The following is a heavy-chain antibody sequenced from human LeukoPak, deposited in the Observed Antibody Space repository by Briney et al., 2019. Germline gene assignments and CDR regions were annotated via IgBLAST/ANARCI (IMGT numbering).Heavy chain of an antibody. J-gene: IGHJ6*02. V-gene: IGHV3-21*01. CDR1: GFTFSSYS. CDR2: ISSSSSYI. D-gene: IGHD2-21*02. Sequence: NPGGSLRLSCAASGFTFSSYSMNWVRQASGKGLEWVSSISSSSSYIYYADSVKGRFTISRDNAKNSLYLQMNSLRAEDTAVHYCARGGVTRGYYYYGMDVWGQGTTVTVSS. CDR3: ARGGVTRGYYYYGMDV.